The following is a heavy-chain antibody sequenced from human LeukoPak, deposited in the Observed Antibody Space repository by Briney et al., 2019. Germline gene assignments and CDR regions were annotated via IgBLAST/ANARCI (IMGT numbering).Heavy chain of an antibody. J-gene: IGHJ4*02. D-gene: IGHD6-19*01. V-gene: IGHV3-21*01. CDR1: GFTFSSFS. CDR3: ARASSGWAVDLYYFDN. CDR2: ISSSSSYT. Sequence: GGSLRLSCAASGFTFSSFSMNWVRQAPGKGLEWVSSISSSSSYTYYADSVKGRFTVSRDNAKNSLYLQMNSLRAEDTAVYYCARASSGWAVDLYYFDNWGQGTLVAVYS.